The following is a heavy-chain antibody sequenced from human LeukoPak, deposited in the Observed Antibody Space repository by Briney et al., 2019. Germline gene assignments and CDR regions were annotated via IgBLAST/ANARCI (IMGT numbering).Heavy chain of an antibody. CDR3: ARVNDFYDAFDI. CDR1: GGTFSSYA. D-gene: IGHD3-3*01. Sequence: SVKVSCKASGGTFSSYAISWVRQAPGQGLEWMGGIIPIFGTANYAQKFQGRVTITTDESTSTAYMELSSLRSEDTAVYYCARVNDFYDAFDIWGQGTMDTVSS. V-gene: IGHV1-69*05. J-gene: IGHJ3*02. CDR2: IIPIFGTA.